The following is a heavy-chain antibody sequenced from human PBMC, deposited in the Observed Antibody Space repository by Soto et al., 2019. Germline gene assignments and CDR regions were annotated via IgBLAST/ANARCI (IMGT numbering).Heavy chain of an antibody. CDR3: TTEIHLGLFSFDY. CDR1: GFTFSTYA. CDR2: ISGSGGRT. Sequence: EVQLLESGGGVVQPGGSLRLSCAGSGFTFSTYAMSWVRQAPGKGLEWVSAISGSGGRTYNADSVKGRFTISRDNSKNTLYLQMNSLRAEDTAIYYCTTEIHLGLFSFDYWGQGTLVTVSS. J-gene: IGHJ4*02. V-gene: IGHV3-23*01. D-gene: IGHD5-18*01.